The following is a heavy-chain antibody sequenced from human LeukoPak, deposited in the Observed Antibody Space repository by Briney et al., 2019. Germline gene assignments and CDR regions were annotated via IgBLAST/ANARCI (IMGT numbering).Heavy chain of an antibody. CDR3: ARGPYGWYYFDT. V-gene: IGHV1-69*05. J-gene: IGHJ5*02. Sequence: SVKVSCKASGGTFSSSSISWVRRAPGQGLEWMGRIVPIFATPNYAQKFQGRVTITTDESTNTAYMELTSLRSDDTAVYYCARGPYGWYYFDTWGQGTLVTVSS. CDR2: IVPIFATP. CDR1: GGTFSSSS. D-gene: IGHD1-26*01.